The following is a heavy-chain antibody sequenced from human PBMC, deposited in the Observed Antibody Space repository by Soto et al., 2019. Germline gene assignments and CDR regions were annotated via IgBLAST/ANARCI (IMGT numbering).Heavy chain of an antibody. D-gene: IGHD2-15*01. J-gene: IGHJ5*02. V-gene: IGHV1-24*01. CDR1: GYTLTELS. CDR3: ATPCSGGSCYSNLFDP. Sequence: ASVKVSCKVSGYTLTELSMHWVRQAPGKGLEWMGGFDPEDGETIYAQKFQGRVTMTEDTSTDTAYMELSSLRSEDTAVYYCATPCSGGSCYSNLFDPWGQGTLVTVSS. CDR2: FDPEDGET.